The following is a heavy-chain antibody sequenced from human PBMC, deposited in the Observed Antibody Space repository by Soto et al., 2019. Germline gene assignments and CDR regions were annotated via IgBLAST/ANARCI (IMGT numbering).Heavy chain of an antibody. CDR2: ISAYNGNT. V-gene: IGHV1-18*04. CDR1: GYTFTSYG. CDR3: ARDGSRIVVVNAIQNLYYSYGMDV. J-gene: IGHJ6*02. D-gene: IGHD2-21*01. Sequence: QVQLVQSGAEVKKPGASVKVSCKASGYTFTSYGISWVRQAPGQGLEWMGWISAYNGNTNYAQKLQGRVTMTTDTSTSTAYMELRSMRSDDTAVYYCARDGSRIVVVNAIQNLYYSYGMDVWGQGTTVTVSS.